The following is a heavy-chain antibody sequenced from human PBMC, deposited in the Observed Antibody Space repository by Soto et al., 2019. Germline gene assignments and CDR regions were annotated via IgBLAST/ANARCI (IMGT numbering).Heavy chain of an antibody. D-gene: IGHD2-15*01. Sequence: SETLSLTCAVYGGSFSGYYWSWIRQPPGKGLEWIGEINHSGSTNYNPSLKSRVTISVDTSKNQFSLKLSSVTAADTAVYYCARNYPRRYCSGGSCSSNWFDPWGQGTLVTVPS. CDR1: GGSFSGYY. V-gene: IGHV4-34*01. CDR2: INHSGST. CDR3: ARNYPRRYCSGGSCSSNWFDP. J-gene: IGHJ5*02.